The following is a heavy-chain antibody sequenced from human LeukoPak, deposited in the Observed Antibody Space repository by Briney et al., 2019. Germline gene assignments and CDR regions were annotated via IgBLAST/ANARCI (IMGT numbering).Heavy chain of an antibody. CDR2: IIPILGIA. CDR1: GGTFSSYA. V-gene: IGHV1-69*04. CDR3: AISSQGEMATMYYFDY. J-gene: IGHJ4*02. Sequence: PWASVKVSCKASGGTFSSYAISWVRQAPGQGLEWMGRIIPILGIANYAQKFQGRVTITADKSTSTAYMELSSLRSEDTAVYYCAISSQGEMATMYYFDYWGQGTLVTVSS. D-gene: IGHD5-24*01.